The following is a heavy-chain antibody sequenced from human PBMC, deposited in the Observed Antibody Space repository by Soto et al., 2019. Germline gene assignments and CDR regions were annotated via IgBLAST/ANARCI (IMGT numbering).Heavy chain of an antibody. CDR2: IYPGNSDT. D-gene: IGHD2-15*01. J-gene: IGHJ3*02. Sequence: GESLKISCKGSGYSFTSYWIGWVRQMPGKGLEWMGIIYPGNSDTRYSPSFQGQVTISADKSISTAFLQLSSLLASDTAFYYCARHDEGYCSGGSCYAFDIWGQGTMVTVSS. V-gene: IGHV5-51*01. CDR1: GYSFTSYW. CDR3: ARHDEGYCSGGSCYAFDI.